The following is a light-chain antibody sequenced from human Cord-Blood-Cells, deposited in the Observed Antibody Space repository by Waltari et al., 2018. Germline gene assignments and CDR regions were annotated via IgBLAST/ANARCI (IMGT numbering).Light chain of an antibody. CDR3: CSYAGSSTLV. CDR2: EVS. CDR1: SSDVGSYNL. V-gene: IGLV2-23*02. Sequence: QSALTQPASVSGSPGQSITISCTGTSSDVGSYNLVSWYQQPPGKAPKLMIYEVSKRPAGVSNRFSDSQSGNSASLTISGLQPEDEADYYCCSYAGSSTLVFGGRTKLTLL. J-gene: IGLJ2*01.